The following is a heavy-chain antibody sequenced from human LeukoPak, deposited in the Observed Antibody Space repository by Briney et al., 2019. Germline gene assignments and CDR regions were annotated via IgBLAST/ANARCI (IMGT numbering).Heavy chain of an antibody. J-gene: IGHJ4*02. V-gene: IGHV4-30-4*08. CDR3: ARARTTYRYSSGWYFDY. CDR2: IYYSGST. CDR1: GGSISSGDYY. Sequence: SETLSLTCTVSGGSISSGDYYWSWIRQPPGKGLEWVGYIYYSGSTYYNPSRKSRVTISVDTSKNQFSLKLSSVTAADTAVYYCARARTTYRYSSGWYFDYWGQGTLVTVSS. D-gene: IGHD6-19*01.